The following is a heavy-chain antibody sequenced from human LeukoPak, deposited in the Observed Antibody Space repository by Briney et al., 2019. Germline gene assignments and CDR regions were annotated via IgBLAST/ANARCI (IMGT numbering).Heavy chain of an antibody. Sequence: SETLSLTCAVYGGSFSGYHWSWIRQPPGKGLEWIGEINHSGSTNYNPSLKSRVTISVDTSKNQYSLKLSSVTAADTAVYYCARGRRAYYYGSGSYYNLPIYWGQGTLVTVSS. CDR1: GGSFSGYH. J-gene: IGHJ4*02. CDR3: ARGRRAYYYGSGSYYNLPIY. CDR2: INHSGST. V-gene: IGHV4-34*01. D-gene: IGHD3-10*01.